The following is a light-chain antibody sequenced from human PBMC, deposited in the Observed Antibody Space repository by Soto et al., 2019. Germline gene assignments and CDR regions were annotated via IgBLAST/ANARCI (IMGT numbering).Light chain of an antibody. V-gene: IGKV1-12*01. CDR3: QQSSSFPLT. Sequence: IQMTQSSSSVSASVGYRVTITCRAIQGIGNWLAWYQQKPGKATILLIYATSNLQSGVPSRFSGSGSGTDFTLTISSLQPEDFAAYYCQQSSSFPLTFGPGTKVDIK. CDR2: ATS. J-gene: IGKJ3*01. CDR1: QGIGNW.